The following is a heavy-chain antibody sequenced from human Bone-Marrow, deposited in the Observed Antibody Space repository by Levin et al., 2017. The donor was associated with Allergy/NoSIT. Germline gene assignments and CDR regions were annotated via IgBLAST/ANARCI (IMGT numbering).Heavy chain of an antibody. J-gene: IGHJ4*02. CDR1: GYSFTNHW. CDR3: TTRSGSGDFDY. CDR2: IYPDDSDT. Sequence: PGESLKISCKASGYSFTNHWLAWVRQMPGKGLEWMGIIYPDDSDTRYSPSFQGQVTFSADKSINTAYLQWSSLKASDTAKYYCTTRSGSGDFDYWGQGTLVTVSS. D-gene: IGHD3-10*01. V-gene: IGHV5-51*01.